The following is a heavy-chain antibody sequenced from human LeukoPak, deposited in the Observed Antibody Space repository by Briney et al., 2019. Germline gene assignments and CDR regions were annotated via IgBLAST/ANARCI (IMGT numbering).Heavy chain of an antibody. CDR1: GDSASNNGDA. V-gene: IGHV6-1*01. D-gene: IGHD4-17*01. J-gene: IGHJ5*02. CDR2: TYYRSKWYN. CDR3: ARETTAYIWFDP. Sequence: SQTLSLTCTLAGDSASNNGDAWNWIRQSPPRGLEWIGRTYYRSKWYNAYAISVKSRITIKSDTSKNQCSLQLNSVTPEDTAVYYCARETTAYIWFDPWGQGTLVIVSS.